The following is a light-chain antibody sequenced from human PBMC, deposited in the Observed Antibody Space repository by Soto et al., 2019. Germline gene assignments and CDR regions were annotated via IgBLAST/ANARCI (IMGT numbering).Light chain of an antibody. Sequence: QAALTQPPSASGTPGQRVTISCSGSRYNIGSNTVNWYQQVPGTAPRLLIHRDHQRPSGVPDRFSGSKSGTSASLAISGLQSEDEADDYCAAWDDSLNGYVVFGGGTKLTVL. J-gene: IGLJ2*01. CDR3: AAWDDSLNGYVV. CDR1: RYNIGSNT. CDR2: RDH. V-gene: IGLV1-44*01.